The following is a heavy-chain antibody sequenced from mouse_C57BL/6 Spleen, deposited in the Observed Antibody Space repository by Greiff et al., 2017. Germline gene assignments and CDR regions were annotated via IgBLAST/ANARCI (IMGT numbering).Heavy chain of an antibody. Sequence: EVKLMESGGGLVKPGGSLKLSCAASGFTFSDYGMHWVRQAPEKGLEWVSYISSGSSTIYYADTVKGRFTISRDNGKNTLFLQMTSLRSEDTAMYYCARRYGNPYAMDYWGQGTSVTVSS. CDR2: ISSGSSTI. CDR1: GFTFSDYG. J-gene: IGHJ4*01. CDR3: ARRYGNPYAMDY. D-gene: IGHD2-10*02. V-gene: IGHV5-17*01.